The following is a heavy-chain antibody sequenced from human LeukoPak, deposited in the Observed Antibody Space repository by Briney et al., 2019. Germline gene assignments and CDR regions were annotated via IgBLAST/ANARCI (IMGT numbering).Heavy chain of an antibody. Sequence: RGSLRLSCAASGFTFSSYSMNWVRQAPGKGLEWVSSISSSSYIYYADSWKGRFTISRDNAKNSLYLQMYSLRAEDTAVYYCARDPKDYDLWSGYIAYYYYGMDVWGQGTTVTVSS. D-gene: IGHD3-3*01. CDR2: ISSSSYI. CDR3: ARDPKDYDLWSGYIAYYYYGMDV. V-gene: IGHV3-21*01. CDR1: GFTFSSYS. J-gene: IGHJ6*02.